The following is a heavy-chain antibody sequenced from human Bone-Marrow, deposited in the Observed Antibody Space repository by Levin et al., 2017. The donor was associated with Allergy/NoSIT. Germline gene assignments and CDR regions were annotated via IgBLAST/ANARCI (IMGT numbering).Heavy chain of an antibody. CDR3: ARDIPFDP. CDR1: GFTFSSYA. V-gene: IGHV3-30-3*01. J-gene: IGHJ5*02. Sequence: GESLKISCAASGFTFSSYAMHWVRQAPGKGLEWVAVISYDGSNKYYADSVKGRFTISRDNSKNTLYLQMNSLRAEDTAVYYCARDIPFDPWGQGTLVTVSS. CDR2: ISYDGSNK.